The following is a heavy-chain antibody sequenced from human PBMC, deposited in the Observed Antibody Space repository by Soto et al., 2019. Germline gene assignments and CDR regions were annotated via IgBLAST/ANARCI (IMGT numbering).Heavy chain of an antibody. CDR2: IYWDDDQ. J-gene: IGHJ3*01. CDR3: AHAYGGTSWPNDAFDV. Sequence: QITLKESGPKLVKPTQTLTLTCTFSGFSLSADGVGVGWIRQPPGKALEWLALIYWDDDQRYSPSLKTRLTITKDTSKNQVVLTMTNMDPVDTATYYCAHAYGGTSWPNDAFDVWGQGTVVTVSS. D-gene: IGHD2-2*01. V-gene: IGHV2-5*02. CDR1: GFSLSADGVG.